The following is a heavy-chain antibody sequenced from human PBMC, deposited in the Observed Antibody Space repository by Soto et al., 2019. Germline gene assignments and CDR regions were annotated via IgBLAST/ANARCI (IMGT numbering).Heavy chain of an antibody. CDR3: AKYRGAWGTSAFYVDL. D-gene: IGHD3-10*02. CDR2: IIATGGGK. J-gene: IGHJ4*02. CDR1: GFKFSNYA. Sequence: PGGSLRLSCAASGFKFSNYAMSWVRQAPGKGLDLVSLIIATGGGKYYSASVKGRFTISRENSHNTLYPQVTSLTAEDTALYCCAKYRGAWGTSAFYVDLWGRGPHVSVSS. V-gene: IGHV3-23*01.